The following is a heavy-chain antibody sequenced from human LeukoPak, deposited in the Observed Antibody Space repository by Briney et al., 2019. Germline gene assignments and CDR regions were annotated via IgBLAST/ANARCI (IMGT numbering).Heavy chain of an antibody. CDR1: GGSFSDYY. Sequence: SETLSLPCTVSGGSFSDYYWTWMRQPPGKELVWIGYSMYAKYNPSLKSRVTISTDTSKRHFSLTLSNVTAADTAVYYCARTSRHYYGSGKNLTPWPAGLDVWGPGTTVTVS. CDR2: SMYA. J-gene: IGHJ6*02. D-gene: IGHD3-10*01. CDR3: ARTSRHYYGSGKNLTPWPAGLDV. V-gene: IGHV4-59*01.